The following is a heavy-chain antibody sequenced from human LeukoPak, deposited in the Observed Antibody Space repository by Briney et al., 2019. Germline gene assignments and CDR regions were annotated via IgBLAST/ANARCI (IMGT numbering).Heavy chain of an antibody. J-gene: IGHJ5*02. Sequence: SVKVSCKASGGTFSSYAINWVRQAPGQGLEWMGGIIPIFGTTNYAQKFQGRVTITADESTSTAYMELSSLRSADTAVYYCARDNSVGDIAWWFDPWGQGTLVTVSS. D-gene: IGHD3-16*02. CDR3: ARDNSVGDIAWWFDP. CDR1: GGTFSSYA. V-gene: IGHV1-69*13. CDR2: IIPIFGTT.